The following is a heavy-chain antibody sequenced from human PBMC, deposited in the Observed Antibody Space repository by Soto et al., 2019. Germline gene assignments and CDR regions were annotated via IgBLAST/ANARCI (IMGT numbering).Heavy chain of an antibody. J-gene: IGHJ3*02. CDR3: ARHPRGRDGYNSQVWAFDI. CDR1: GYRFTSYL. D-gene: IGHD5-12*01. CDR2: IYPGDSDT. Sequence: GECLKISWRCSGYRFTSYLIGLVRPLHGKGLEWMGIIYPGDSDTRYSPSFQGQVTISADKSISTAYLQWSSLKASDTAMYYCARHPRGRDGYNSQVWAFDIWGQGTRVTVSS. V-gene: IGHV5-51*01.